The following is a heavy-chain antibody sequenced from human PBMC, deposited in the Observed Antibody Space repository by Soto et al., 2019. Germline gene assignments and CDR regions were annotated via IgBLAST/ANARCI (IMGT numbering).Heavy chain of an antibody. V-gene: IGHV2-5*01. J-gene: IGHJ5*02. Sequence: SGPTLVNPTQTLTLTCTFSGFSLSTSGVGVGWIRQPPGKALEWLALIYWNDDKRYSPSLKSRLTINKDTSKNKVVLTINNKNPVDTATYYCAHRPSWQQLTLELDNWFDPWGQGTLVTVSS. D-gene: IGHD6-13*01. CDR3: AHRPSWQQLTLELDNWFDP. CDR1: GFSLSTSGVG. CDR2: IYWNDDK.